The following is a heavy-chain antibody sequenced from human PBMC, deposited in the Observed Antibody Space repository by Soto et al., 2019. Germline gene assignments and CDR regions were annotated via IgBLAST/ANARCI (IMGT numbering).Heavy chain of an antibody. V-gene: IGHV3-23*01. CDR3: AKADSSSWLQVYYFDY. CDR2: ISGSGGST. CDR1: GFTFSSYA. J-gene: IGHJ4*02. D-gene: IGHD6-13*01. Sequence: PGGSLRLSCAASGFTFSSYAMSWVRQAPGKGLEWVSAISGSGGSTYYADSVKGRFTISRDNSKNTLYLQMNSLRAEDTAVYYCAKADSSSWLQVYYFDYWGQGTLVTVSS.